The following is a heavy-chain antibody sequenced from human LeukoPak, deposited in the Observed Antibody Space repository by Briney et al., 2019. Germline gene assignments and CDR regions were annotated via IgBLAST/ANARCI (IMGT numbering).Heavy chain of an antibody. CDR2: IRYDGSNK. CDR1: GFTFTSYG. D-gene: IGHD3-3*01. CDR3: AKDYVILEYLASGPMVD. V-gene: IGHV3-30*02. J-gene: IGHJ4*02. Sequence: GGSLRLSCAASGFTFTSYGMYWVRQAPGKGLEWVAFIRYDGSNKNYADSVKGRFTISRDNSKNTLYLQMNSLRTEDTAVYYCAKDYVILEYLASGPMVDWGQGTLVTVSS.